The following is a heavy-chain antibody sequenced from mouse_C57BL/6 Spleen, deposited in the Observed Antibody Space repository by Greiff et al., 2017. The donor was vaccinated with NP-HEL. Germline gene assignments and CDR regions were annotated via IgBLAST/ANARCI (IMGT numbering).Heavy chain of an antibody. CDR1: GYTFTDYY. CDR2: IYPGSGNT. J-gene: IGHJ2*01. CDR3: ARSNYDYDGYYFDY. Sequence: QVQLQQSGAELVRPGASVKLSCKASGYTFTDYYINWVKQRPGQGLEWIARIYPGSGNTYYNEKFKGKATLTAEKSSSTAYMQLSSLTSEDSAVYFCARSNYDYDGYYFDYWGQGTTRTVSS. D-gene: IGHD2-4*01. V-gene: IGHV1-76*01.